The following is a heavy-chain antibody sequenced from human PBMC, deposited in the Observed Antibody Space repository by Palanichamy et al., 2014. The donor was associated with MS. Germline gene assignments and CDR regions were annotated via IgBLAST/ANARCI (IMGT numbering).Heavy chain of an antibody. CDR2: ISGSGRTT. D-gene: IGHD4-11*01. CDR3: TKDRDFRVYSNYVY. J-gene: IGHJ4*02. Sequence: EVRLLESGGGLAQPGGSLTLSCAASGFTFNTYAMSWVRQAPGKGPEWVSAISGSGRTTYYPDSVKGRFTISRDNSKDTLYLRMNSLRAEDTAVYYCTKDRDFRVYSNYVYWGQGTLVAVSS. V-gene: IGHV3-23*01. CDR1: GFTFNTYA.